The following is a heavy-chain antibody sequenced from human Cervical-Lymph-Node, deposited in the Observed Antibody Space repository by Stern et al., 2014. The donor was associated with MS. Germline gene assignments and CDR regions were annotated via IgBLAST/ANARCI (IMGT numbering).Heavy chain of an antibody. CDR1: GYTFTSDD. V-gene: IGHV1-8*01. Sequence: VQLVPSGAEVKKPGASVKVSCKTSGYTFTSDDINWVRQASGQGLEWLGWMNPDRGDTGYAKKFQGRLPITRATSISTAYMELTTLRSEDTAVYYCTKAWDSGGQGTLVIVSS. J-gene: IGHJ4*02. CDR2: MNPDRGDT. CDR3: TKAWDS.